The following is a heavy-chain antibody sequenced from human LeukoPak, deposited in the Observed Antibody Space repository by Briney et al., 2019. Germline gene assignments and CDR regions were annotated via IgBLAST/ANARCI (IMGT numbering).Heavy chain of an antibody. Sequence: PSETLSLTSTVSGGSISSYYWSWIRQPPGKGLEWIGYIYYSGSTNYNPSLKSRVTISVDTSKNQFSLKLSSVTAADTAVYYCARGRPYYFDYWGQGTLVTVSS. CDR3: ARGRPYYFDY. J-gene: IGHJ4*02. CDR2: IYYSGST. CDR1: GGSISSYY. V-gene: IGHV4-59*01.